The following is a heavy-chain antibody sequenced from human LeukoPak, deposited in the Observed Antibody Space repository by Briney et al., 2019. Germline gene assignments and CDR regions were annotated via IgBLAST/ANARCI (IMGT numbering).Heavy chain of an antibody. CDR2: ISSSSSYI. V-gene: IGHV3-21*01. CDR1: GFTFSSYS. Sequence: GGSLRLSCAASGFTFSSYSMNWVRQAPGKGLEWVSSISSSSSYIYYADPVKGRFTISRDNAKNSLYLQMNSLRAEDTAVYYCAISRDGYNCPFDYWGQGTLVTVSS. CDR3: AISRDGYNCPFDY. J-gene: IGHJ4*02. D-gene: IGHD5-24*01.